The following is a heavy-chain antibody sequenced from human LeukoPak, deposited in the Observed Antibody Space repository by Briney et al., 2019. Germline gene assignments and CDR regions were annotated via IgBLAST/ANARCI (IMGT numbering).Heavy chain of an antibody. V-gene: IGHV4-34*01. J-gene: IGHJ6*02. CDR1: GGSFSGYY. D-gene: IGHD2-15*01. CDR2: INHSGST. CDR3: ARARSRSSGGYGMDV. Sequence: SETLSLTCAVSGGSFSGYYWSWIRQPPGKGLEWIGEINHSGSTNYNPSLKSRVTISVDTSKNQFSLKLSSVTAADTAVYYCARARSRSSGGYGMDVWGQGTTVTVSS.